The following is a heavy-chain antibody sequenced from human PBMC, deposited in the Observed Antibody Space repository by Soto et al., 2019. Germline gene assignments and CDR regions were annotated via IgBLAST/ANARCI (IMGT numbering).Heavy chain of an antibody. Sequence: EVQLVESGGGLVQPGGSLRLSCTASGFTFRNFGMNWVRQAPGKGLEWVSYIGAGSDTILYADSVKGRFTISRDDARNSLFLQMNSLRDEDTAVYYCARGEEVGYWGQGTLVPVSA. D-gene: IGHD2-21*01. J-gene: IGHJ4*02. CDR2: IGAGSDTI. CDR1: GFTFRNFG. CDR3: ARGEEVGY. V-gene: IGHV3-48*02.